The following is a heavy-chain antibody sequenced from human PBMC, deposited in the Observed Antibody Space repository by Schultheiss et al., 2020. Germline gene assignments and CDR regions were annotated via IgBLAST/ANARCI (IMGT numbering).Heavy chain of an antibody. Sequence: GGSLRLSCAASGFLLNSYDIHWVRQSADKGLEWVAFVDTSGETKYPDSVKGRFTISRENAKDSVYLQMNSLRVGDTAVYYCVRGYYDSRDRYYFDSWGQGTLVTVSS. D-gene: IGHD3-22*01. CDR1: GFLLNSYD. CDR2: VDTSGET. J-gene: IGHJ4*02. CDR3: VRGYYDSRDRYYFDS. V-gene: IGHV3-13*04.